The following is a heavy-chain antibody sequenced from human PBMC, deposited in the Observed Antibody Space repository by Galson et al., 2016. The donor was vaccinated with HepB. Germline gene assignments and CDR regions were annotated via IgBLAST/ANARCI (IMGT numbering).Heavy chain of an antibody. CDR3: ARSDWKQLMTTRFDY. J-gene: IGHJ4*02. V-gene: IGHV1-69*06. CDR2: IIPGIDSA. CDR1: GGTFDSSA. Sequence: SVKVSCKAFGGTFDSSAISWVRQAPGEGLEWMGGIIPGIDSANYAQKFQGRVTITADRSTSTVYMKLSSLRSEDTAMYYCARSDWKQLMTTRFDYWGQGTLVTVSS. D-gene: IGHD6-13*01.